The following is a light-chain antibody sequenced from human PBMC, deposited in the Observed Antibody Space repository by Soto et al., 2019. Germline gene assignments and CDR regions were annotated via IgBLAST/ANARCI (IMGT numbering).Light chain of an antibody. Sequence: EIVLTQSPGTLSLAPGERATLSCRASQSVSSSYLARYQQKPGQPPRLLIYGASSRATGIPDRFSGTASGTDFTLTISSLEPEDFAVFYCQQTGSSPYTFGHGTKLEIK. CDR2: GAS. CDR3: QQTGSSPYT. J-gene: IGKJ2*01. CDR1: QSVSSSY. V-gene: IGKV3-20*01.